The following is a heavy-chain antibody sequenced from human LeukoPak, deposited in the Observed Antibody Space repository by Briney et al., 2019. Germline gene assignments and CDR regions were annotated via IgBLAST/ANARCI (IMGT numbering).Heavy chain of an antibody. V-gene: IGHV3-23*05. Sequence: GGSLRLSCVASRFTFSDYAMNWVRQAPGKGLEWVSTFKTKYNQVYYAESVRGRFTISTDNSEKTVYLQMNSLRVEDTALYYCARSVPDYTRFDYWGQGALVTVSS. J-gene: IGHJ4*02. CDR2: FKTKYNQV. CDR1: RFTFSDYA. CDR3: ARSVPDYTRFDY. D-gene: IGHD4-11*01.